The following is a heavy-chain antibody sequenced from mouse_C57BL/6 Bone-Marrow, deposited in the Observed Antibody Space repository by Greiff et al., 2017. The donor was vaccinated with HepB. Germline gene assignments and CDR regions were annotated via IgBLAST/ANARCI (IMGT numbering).Heavy chain of an antibody. V-gene: IGHV5-6*02. D-gene: IGHD1-1*01. CDR2: ISSGGSYT. Sequence: EVMLVESGGDLVKPGGSLKLSCAASGFTFSSYGMSWVRQTPDKRLEWVATISSGGSYTYYPDSVKGRFTISRDNAKNTLYLQMSSLKSEDTAMYYCARQGNYYGSRTWFAYWGQGTLVTVSA. CDR3: ARQGNYYGSRTWFAY. J-gene: IGHJ3*01. CDR1: GFTFSSYG.